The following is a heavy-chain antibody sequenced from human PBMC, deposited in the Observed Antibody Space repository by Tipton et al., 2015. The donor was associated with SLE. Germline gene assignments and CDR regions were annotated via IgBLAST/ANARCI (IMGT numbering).Heavy chain of an antibody. Sequence: TLSLTCTVSGGSISSSSYYWGWIRQPPGKGLEWVSYISSSGTTIYYADSVKGRFAISRDNAKNSLYLQMNSLRAEDTAVYYCARDLGTSAFDIWGQGTMVTVSS. CDR1: GGSISSSSYY. J-gene: IGHJ3*02. CDR3: ARDLGTSAFDI. CDR2: ISSSGTTI. V-gene: IGHV3-11*04. D-gene: IGHD1-1*01.